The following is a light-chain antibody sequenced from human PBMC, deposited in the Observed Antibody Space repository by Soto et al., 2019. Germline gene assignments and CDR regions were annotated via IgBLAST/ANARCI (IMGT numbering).Light chain of an antibody. V-gene: IGKV1-12*01. CDR1: QGIKNW. J-gene: IGKJ5*01. CDR2: TGS. CDR3: QQAASFPIT. Sequence: EIQMTQSPSYVSASVGDRVTITCRASQGIKNWLAWYQQKPGKAPNLLIYTGSSLQSGVTSRFSGSGSGTDFTLTINSMQPEDFATYYCQQAASFPITVGHGTRVEI.